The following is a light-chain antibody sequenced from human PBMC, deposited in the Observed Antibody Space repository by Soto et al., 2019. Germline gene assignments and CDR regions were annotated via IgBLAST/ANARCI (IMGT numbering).Light chain of an antibody. V-gene: IGKV1-9*01. CDR2: AAS. Sequence: DFPLTQSPSFLSASVGDRVTITCRASQGISSYLAWYQQKPGKAPKLLIYAASTLQSGVPSIFSGSRSGTEFTLTISSLQPEDFATYYCQHLNSYPLTFGGGTKVEIK. CDR1: QGISSY. J-gene: IGKJ4*01. CDR3: QHLNSYPLT.